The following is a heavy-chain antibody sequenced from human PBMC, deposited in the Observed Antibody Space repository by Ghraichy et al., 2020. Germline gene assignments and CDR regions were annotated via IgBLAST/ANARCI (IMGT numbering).Heavy chain of an antibody. V-gene: IGHV3-23*01. CDR3: AKYGFYYYYYYMDV. Sequence: GGSLRLSCAASGFTFSSYAMSWVRQAPGNGLEWVSAISGSGGSTYYADSVKGRFTISRDNSKNTLYLQMNSLRAEDTAVYYCAKYGFYYYYYYMDVWGKGTTVTVSS. D-gene: IGHD3-10*01. CDR1: GFTFSSYA. J-gene: IGHJ6*03. CDR2: ISGSGGST.